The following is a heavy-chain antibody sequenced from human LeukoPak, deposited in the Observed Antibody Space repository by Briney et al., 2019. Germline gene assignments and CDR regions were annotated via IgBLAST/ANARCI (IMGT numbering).Heavy chain of an antibody. CDR2: IYYSGST. J-gene: IGHJ4*02. Sequence: SSETLSLTCTVSGGSISSGGYYWSWIRQHPGKGLEWIGYIYYSGSTYYNPSLKSRVTISVDTSKNQFSLKLSSVTAADTAVYYCARATVTTRSFDYWGQGTLVTVSS. CDR1: GGSISSGGYY. CDR3: ARATVTTRSFDY. V-gene: IGHV4-31*03. D-gene: IGHD4-17*01.